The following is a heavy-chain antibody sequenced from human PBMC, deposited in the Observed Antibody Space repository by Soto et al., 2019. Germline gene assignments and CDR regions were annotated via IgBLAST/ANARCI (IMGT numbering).Heavy chain of an antibody. V-gene: IGHV3-74*01. Sequence: EVQLVESGGGLVQPGGSLRLSCAASGFTFSIYWMHWVRQAPGKGLVWVSRMNMDGSRTSYADFAKGRFTICRDDAKGTVYQKLSTLRAGDVAGEYWVVDYCERCDGPGCLGRLGGQGSVVPVSS. J-gene: IGHJ4*02. CDR3: VVDYCERCDGPGCLGRL. CDR2: MNMDGSRT. D-gene: IGHD2-15*01. CDR1: GFTFSIYW.